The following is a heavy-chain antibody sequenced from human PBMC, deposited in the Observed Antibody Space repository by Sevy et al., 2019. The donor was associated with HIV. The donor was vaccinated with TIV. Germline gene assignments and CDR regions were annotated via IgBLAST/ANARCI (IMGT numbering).Heavy chain of an antibody. CDR1: EFIFSDYA. Sequence: GGSLRLSCAASEFIFSDYAMNWVRQTPGKGLEWVSSINGKGRSTHYADSVEGRFTISRDNSKNTLYLQMNSLRAEDTAVYYYAKTIKSGGGAVPAANYYYYGMDVWGQGTTVTVSS. D-gene: IGHD2-2*01. J-gene: IGHJ6*02. CDR2: INGKGRST. CDR3: AKTIKSGGGAVPAANYYYYGMDV. V-gene: IGHV3-23*01.